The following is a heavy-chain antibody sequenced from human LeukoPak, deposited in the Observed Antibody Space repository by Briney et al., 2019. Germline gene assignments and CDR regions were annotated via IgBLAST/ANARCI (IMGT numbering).Heavy chain of an antibody. CDR3: ARPYYYDSSGYRKREYYFDY. CDR1: GYTFTGYY. V-gene: IGHV1-2*02. D-gene: IGHD3-22*01. Sequence: GASVKVSCKASGYTFTGYYMHWVRQAPGQGLEWMGWINPNSGGTNYAQKFQGRVTMTRETSISTAYMELSRLRSDDTAVYYCARPYYYDSSGYRKREYYFDYWGQGTLVTVSS. CDR2: INPNSGGT. J-gene: IGHJ4*02.